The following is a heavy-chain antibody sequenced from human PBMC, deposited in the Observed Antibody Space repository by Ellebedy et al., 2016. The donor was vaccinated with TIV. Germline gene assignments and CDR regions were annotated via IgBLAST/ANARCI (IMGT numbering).Heavy chain of an antibody. D-gene: IGHD3-22*01. J-gene: IGHJ4*02. V-gene: IGHV1-2*02. CDR3: ARDGEVVVNAY. CDR1: GYTFTGYY. CDR2: INPNSGGT. Sequence: AASVKVSCKASGYTFTGYYMHWVRQAPGQGLEWMGWINPNSGGTNYAQKFQGRVTMTRDTSITKAYMELGRLRSDDTAVYYCARDGEVVVNAYWGQGTLVTVSS.